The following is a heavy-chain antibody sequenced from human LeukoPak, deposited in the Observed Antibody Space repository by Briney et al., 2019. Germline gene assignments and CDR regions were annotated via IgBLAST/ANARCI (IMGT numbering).Heavy chain of an antibody. Sequence: GGSLRLSCAASGFTFSSYGMHWVRQAPGKGLEWVAFIRYDGSNKYYADSVKGRFTISRDNSKNTPYLQMNSLRAEDTAVYYCAKVKSASFWSDYSCAFDIWGQGTMVTVSS. D-gene: IGHD3-3*01. CDR3: AKVKSASFWSDYSCAFDI. CDR2: IRYDGSNK. V-gene: IGHV3-30*02. J-gene: IGHJ3*02. CDR1: GFTFSSYG.